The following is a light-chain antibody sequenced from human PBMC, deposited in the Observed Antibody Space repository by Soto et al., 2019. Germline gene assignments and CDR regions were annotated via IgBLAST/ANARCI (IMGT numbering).Light chain of an antibody. Sequence: EIGVTQSPGTLALSPGERATLSCRASQSVSSSYLAWYQQKPGQAPRPLIYGASSRATGIPDRFSGSGSGTDFTLTISRLEPEDFAVYYCQQYGSSPRTFGQGTKVDIK. V-gene: IGKV3-20*01. J-gene: IGKJ1*01. CDR2: GAS. CDR3: QQYGSSPRT. CDR1: QSVSSSY.